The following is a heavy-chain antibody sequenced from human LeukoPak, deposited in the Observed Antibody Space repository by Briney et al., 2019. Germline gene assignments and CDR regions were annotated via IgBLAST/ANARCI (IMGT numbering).Heavy chain of an antibody. V-gene: IGHV3-23*01. J-gene: IGHJ4*02. CDR2: ISDTGATK. Sequence: GGSLRLSCAASGFSFSTYSMSWVRQAPGKGLEWVSVISDTGATKFYADSVKGRFTISRDNSKNTLYLQMSSLRVEDTAVYYCAKDQSYSGSYLSGFYWGQGTLVTVSS. CDR1: GFSFSTYS. CDR3: AKDQSYSGSYLSGFY. D-gene: IGHD1-26*01.